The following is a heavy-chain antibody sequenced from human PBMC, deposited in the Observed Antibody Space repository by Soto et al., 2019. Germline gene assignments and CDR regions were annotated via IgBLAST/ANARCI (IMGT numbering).Heavy chain of an antibody. Sequence: ASVKVSCKASGYTFTSYGISWVRQAPGQGLEWMGWINPNSGGTNYAQKFQGRVTMTRDTSISTAYMELSRLRSDDTAVYYCARDYYYDTTGTVAFDIWGQGTMVTVSS. D-gene: IGHD3-22*01. J-gene: IGHJ3*02. CDR1: GYTFTSYG. CDR3: ARDYYYDTTGTVAFDI. CDR2: INPNSGGT. V-gene: IGHV1-2*02.